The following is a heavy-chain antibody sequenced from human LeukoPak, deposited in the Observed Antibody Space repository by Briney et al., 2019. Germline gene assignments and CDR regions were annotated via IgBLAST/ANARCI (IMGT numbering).Heavy chain of an antibody. CDR1: GGSISSSSYY. Sequence: SETLSLTCTVSGGSISSSSYYWGWIRQPPGKGLEWIGSIYYSGSTYYNPSLKSRVTISVDTSKNQFSLKLSSVTAADTAVYYCARTYCSSTSCYRHYYYYGMDVWGQGTTVTVSS. V-gene: IGHV4-39*01. CDR3: ARTYCSSTSCYRHYYYYGMDV. J-gene: IGHJ6*02. D-gene: IGHD2-2*01. CDR2: IYYSGST.